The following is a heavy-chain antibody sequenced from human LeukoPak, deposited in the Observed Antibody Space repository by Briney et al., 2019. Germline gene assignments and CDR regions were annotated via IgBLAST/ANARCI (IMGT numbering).Heavy chain of an antibody. CDR1: GYTFTNYI. D-gene: IGHD3-22*01. CDR2: ISAYNGNT. CDR3: ARGGYYFRFDP. V-gene: IGHV1-18*01. J-gene: IGHJ5*02. Sequence: ASVEVSCKASGYTFTNYIISWVRQAPGQGLEWMGWISAYNGNTNYAQKLQGRVTMTTDTSTATAYMELRSLRSDDTAVYYCARGGYYFRFDPWGQETLVTVSS.